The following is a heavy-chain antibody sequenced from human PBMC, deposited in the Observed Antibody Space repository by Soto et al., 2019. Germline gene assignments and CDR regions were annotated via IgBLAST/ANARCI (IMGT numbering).Heavy chain of an antibody. V-gene: IGHV3-23*01. CDR1: GFTFSSYA. Sequence: GGSLRLSCAASGFTFSSYAMSWVRQAPGKGLEWVSSISASGSSTFYAVSVKGRFTISRENSKDTLYLQMNSLRAEDTALYYCAIHPLINYFDSWGQGTRVTVSS. CDR2: ISASGSST. D-gene: IGHD3-10*01. CDR3: AIHPLINYFDS. J-gene: IGHJ4*02.